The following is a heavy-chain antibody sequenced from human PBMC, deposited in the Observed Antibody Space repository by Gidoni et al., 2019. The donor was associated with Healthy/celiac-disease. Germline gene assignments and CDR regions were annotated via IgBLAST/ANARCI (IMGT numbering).Heavy chain of an antibody. V-gene: IGHV1-69*01. CDR2: IIPIFGTA. D-gene: IGHD2-2*01. Sequence: QVQLVQSGAEVKKPASSVKVSCKASGGTFSSYAISWVRQAPGQGLEWMGGIIPIFGTANYAQKFQGRVTITADESTSTAYMELSSLRSEDTAVYYCAREYCSSTSCYEGDFDYWGQGTLVTVSS. CDR3: AREYCSSTSCYEGDFDY. J-gene: IGHJ4*02. CDR1: GGTFSSYA.